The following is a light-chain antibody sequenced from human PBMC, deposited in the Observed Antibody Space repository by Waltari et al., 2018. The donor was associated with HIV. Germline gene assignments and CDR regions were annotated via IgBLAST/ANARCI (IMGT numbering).Light chain of an antibody. CDR1: QSVGNY. J-gene: IGKJ1*01. CDR2: DSS. Sequence: EIVLTQYPATISLSHGERDHISCRASQSVGNYLAWYQQKPGQAVRLLIYDSSNRAAGVPARFSGSGSGTDFTLTISSLEPEDFAIYFCQQRSSSRGTFGQGTKVEV. V-gene: IGKV3-11*01. CDR3: QQRSSSRGT.